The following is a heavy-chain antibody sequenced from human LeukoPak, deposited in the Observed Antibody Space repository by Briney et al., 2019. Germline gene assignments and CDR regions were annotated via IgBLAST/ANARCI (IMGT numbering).Heavy chain of an antibody. Sequence: GGSLRLSCVASKFTFSTYWMSWVRQAPGKGLEWVADIRQDGSEKYYVDSVKGRFTISRQNAKNSLFLQMNSLRAEDTAVYYCVKDPSPKIRIAAAGGSYFQHWGQGTLVTVSS. CDR3: VKDPSPKIRIAAAGGSYFQH. CDR1: KFTFSTYW. CDR2: IRQDGSEK. D-gene: IGHD6-13*01. V-gene: IGHV3-7*01. J-gene: IGHJ1*01.